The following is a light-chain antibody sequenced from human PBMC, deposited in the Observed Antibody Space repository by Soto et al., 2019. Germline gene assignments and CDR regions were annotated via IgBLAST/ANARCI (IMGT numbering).Light chain of an antibody. V-gene: IGLV2-8*01. CDR2: EVS. J-gene: IGLJ2*01. Sequence: QSVLTQPPSASGSPGQSVTISCTGTSSDVGGCNYVSWYQQHPGKAPKLMIYEVSKRPSGVPDRFSGSKSGNTASLTVSGLQAEDEADYYCSSYAGSNNSVFGGGTKLTVL. CDR3: SSYAGSNNSV. CDR1: SSDVGGCNY.